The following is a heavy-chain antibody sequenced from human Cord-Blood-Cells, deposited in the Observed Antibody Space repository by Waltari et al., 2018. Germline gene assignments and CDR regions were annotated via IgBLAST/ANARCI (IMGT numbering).Heavy chain of an antibody. CDR2: NYYSGST. D-gene: IGHD6-6*01. Sequence: QLQLQESGPGLVKPSETLSLTCTVSGGSISSSSYYWGWIRQPRGKGLEWIRSNYYSGSTYYNPSLKSRVTMSVDTSKNQSSLELSSVTAADTAVYYGARPPSYSSSFDAFDIWGQGTMVTVSS. V-gene: IGHV4-39*01. CDR1: GGSISSSSYY. CDR3: ARPPSYSSSFDAFDI. J-gene: IGHJ3*02.